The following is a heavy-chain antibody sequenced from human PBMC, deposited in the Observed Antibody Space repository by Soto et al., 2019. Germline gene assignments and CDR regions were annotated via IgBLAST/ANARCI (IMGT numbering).Heavy chain of an antibody. CDR2: INPSGGST. J-gene: IGHJ1*01. D-gene: IGHD2-2*01. V-gene: IGHV1-46*03. Sequence: ASVKVSCKASGYTFTSYYMHWVRQAPGQGLEWMGIINPSGGSTSYAQKFQGRVTMTRDTSMSTAYMELSSLRSEDTAVYYCARAWYIVVVPAAKNPYFQHWGQGTLVTVSS. CDR3: ARAWYIVVVPAAKNPYFQH. CDR1: GYTFTSYY.